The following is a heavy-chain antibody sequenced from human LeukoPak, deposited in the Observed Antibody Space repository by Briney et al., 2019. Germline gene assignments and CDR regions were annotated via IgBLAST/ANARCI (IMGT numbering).Heavy chain of an antibody. V-gene: IGHV4-59*01. D-gene: IGHD4-17*01. J-gene: IGHJ3*02. Sequence: SETLSLTCTVSGGSISSYYWSWMRQPPGKGLEWIGYIYYSGSTNYNPSLKSRVTISVDTSKIQFSLKLSSVTAADTAVYYCAMVLHPTVTNFAFDIWGQGTMVTVSS. CDR3: AMVLHPTVTNFAFDI. CDR2: IYYSGST. CDR1: GGSISSYY.